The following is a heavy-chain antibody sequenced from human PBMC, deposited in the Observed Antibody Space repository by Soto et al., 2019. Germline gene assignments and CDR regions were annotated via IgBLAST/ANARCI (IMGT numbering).Heavy chain of an antibody. Sequence: SVKVSCKASGYTFTNYYIHWVRQAPGQGLEWMGGIIPIFGTANYAQKFQGRVTITADESTSTAYMELSSLRSEDTAVYYCARGTGIAVAGTLSSWGQGTLVTVSS. CDR3: ARGTGIAVAGTLSS. J-gene: IGHJ5*02. CDR2: IIPIFGTA. V-gene: IGHV1-69*13. CDR1: GYTFTNYY. D-gene: IGHD6-19*01.